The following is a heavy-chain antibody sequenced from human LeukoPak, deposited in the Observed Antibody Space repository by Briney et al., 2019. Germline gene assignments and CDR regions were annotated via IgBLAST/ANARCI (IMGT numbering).Heavy chain of an antibody. J-gene: IGHJ4*02. CDR2: MNPNSGNT. V-gene: IGHV1-8*01. D-gene: IGHD4-17*01. CDR1: GYTFTCYD. CDR3: ARGETTAVDGY. Sequence: ASVKVSCKASGYTFTCYDINWVRQATGQGLEWMGWMNPNSGNTGYAQEFQGRVTMTKDTSIATVYMELRSLRSEDTAVYYCARGETTAVDGYWGQGTLVTVSS.